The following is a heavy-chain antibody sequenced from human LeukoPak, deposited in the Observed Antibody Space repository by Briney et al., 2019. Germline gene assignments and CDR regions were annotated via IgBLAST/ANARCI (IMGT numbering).Heavy chain of an antibody. CDR2: IYPGDSDT. J-gene: IGHJ4*02. CDR1: GYSFTSYW. D-gene: IGHD3-22*01. Sequence: GESLKISCKGSGYSFTSYWIGWVRQMPGKGLEWMGIIYPGDSDTRYSPSFQGQVTISADKSISTAYLQWSSLKASDTAMYYCVRQSYAYYYDSSGYYYGGFDYWGQGTLVTVSS. CDR3: VRQSYAYYYDSSGYYYGGFDY. V-gene: IGHV5-51*01.